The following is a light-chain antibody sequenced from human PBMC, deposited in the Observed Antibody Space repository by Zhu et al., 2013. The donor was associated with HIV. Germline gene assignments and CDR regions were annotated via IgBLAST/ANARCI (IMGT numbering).Light chain of an antibody. CDR3: QQYHNWPRT. CDR2: GAS. Sequence: EVVLTQSPATLSLSPGERATLSCRASQSVNNNVAWYRQRPGQAPSLLMFGASTRARGLPARFRGSGSGTDFTLTISSLQSEDFAIYYCQQYHNWPRTFGQGTKVEIK. V-gene: IGKV3-15*01. CDR1: QSVNNN. J-gene: IGKJ1*01.